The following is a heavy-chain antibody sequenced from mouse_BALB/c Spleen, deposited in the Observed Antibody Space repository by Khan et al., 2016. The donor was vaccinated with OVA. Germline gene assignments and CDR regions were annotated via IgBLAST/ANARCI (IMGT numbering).Heavy chain of an antibody. Sequence: QVQLQQSGAELVRPGVSVKISCKGSGYTFTDFTIHWVKQSHALSLEWIGVISTYYGDVTYNQKFKGKATMTVDKSSSTTYMELARLTSEDSAIYYWTRGAGGSRFAHWGQGTLVTVSA. J-gene: IGHJ3*01. V-gene: IGHV1S137*01. CDR3: TRGAGGSRFAH. CDR2: ISTYYGDV. CDR1: GYTFTDFT.